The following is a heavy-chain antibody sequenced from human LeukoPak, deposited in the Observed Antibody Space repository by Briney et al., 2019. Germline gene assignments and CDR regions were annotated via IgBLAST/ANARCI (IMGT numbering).Heavy chain of an antibody. V-gene: IGHV4-61*09. CDR3: ARTKGTGYYCYFDY. CDR1: GVSISTVRYN. J-gene: IGHJ4*02. D-gene: IGHD3-22*01. Sequence: PSETLSLTCTGSGVSISTVRYNWSWLRQPAGKGLEWIGHIYTSGSTNYNPSLKSRVTISVDTPNNQFSLNLSSVTAADTAVYYCARTKGTGYYCYFDYWGQGTLVTVSS. CDR2: IYTSGST.